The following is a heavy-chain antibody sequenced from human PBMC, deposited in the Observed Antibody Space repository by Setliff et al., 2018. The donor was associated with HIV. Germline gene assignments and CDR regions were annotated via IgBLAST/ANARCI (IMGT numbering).Heavy chain of an antibody. Sequence: GGSLRLSCAASGFTFDDYGMRWVRQAPGKGLEWVSGLNWSGGSTGYADSVKGRFTISRDNAKNSLYLQMNSLRAEDTALYYCARGGYITLYSSSSMDVWGQGTTVTVSS. CDR1: GFTFDDYG. V-gene: IGHV3-20*04. CDR2: LNWSGGST. J-gene: IGHJ6*02. D-gene: IGHD6-13*01. CDR3: ARGGYITLYSSSSMDV.